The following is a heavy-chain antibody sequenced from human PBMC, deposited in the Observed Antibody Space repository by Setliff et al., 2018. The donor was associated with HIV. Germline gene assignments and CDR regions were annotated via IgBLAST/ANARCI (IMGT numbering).Heavy chain of an antibody. Sequence: SETLSLTCTVSGDSISSGDYYWSWIRQPPGKGLEWIGNTYYSGSTYYNPSLKSRVTISVDTSKNHFSLKLNSVTAADTAVYYCARAPGPYGDYNWFDPWGQGALVTVSS. CDR1: GDSISSGDYY. J-gene: IGHJ5*02. V-gene: IGHV4-30-4*08. CDR3: ARAPGPYGDYNWFDP. D-gene: IGHD4-17*01. CDR2: TYYSGST.